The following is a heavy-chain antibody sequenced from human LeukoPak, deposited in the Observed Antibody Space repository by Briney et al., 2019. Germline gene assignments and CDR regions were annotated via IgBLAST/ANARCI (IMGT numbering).Heavy chain of an antibody. CDR3: ARVGPYCSSTSCPGGDYYYYYGMDV. D-gene: IGHD2-2*01. J-gene: IGHJ6*02. CDR1: GFTVSSNY. V-gene: IGHV3-33*08. Sequence: GGSLRLSCAASGFTVSSNYMSWVRQAPGKGLEWVAVIWYDGSNKYYADSVKGRFTISRDNSKNTLYLQMNSLRAEDTAVYYCARVGPYCSSTSCPGGDYYYYYGMDVWGQGTTVTVSS. CDR2: IWYDGSNK.